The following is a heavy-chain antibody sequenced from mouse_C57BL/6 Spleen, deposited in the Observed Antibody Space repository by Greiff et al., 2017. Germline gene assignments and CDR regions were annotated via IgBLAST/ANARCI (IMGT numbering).Heavy chain of an antibody. D-gene: IGHD1-1*01. CDR2: IDPSDSET. J-gene: IGHJ2*01. CDR3: ARKGITTVGYFDY. V-gene: IGHV1-52*01. Sequence: QVQLQQPGAELVRPGSSVKLSCKASGYTFTSYWMHWVKQRPIQGLEWIGNIDPSDSETHYNQKFKDKATLTVDKSSSTAYMQLSSLTSEDSAVYYCARKGITTVGYFDYWGQGTTLTVSS. CDR1: GYTFTSYW.